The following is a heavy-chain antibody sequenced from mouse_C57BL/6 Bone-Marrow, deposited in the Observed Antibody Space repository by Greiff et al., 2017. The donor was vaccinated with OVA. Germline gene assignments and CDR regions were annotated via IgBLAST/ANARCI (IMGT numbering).Heavy chain of an antibody. CDR1: GYTFTDYY. CDR3: ARSEDEIFDD. Sequence: QVQLKQSGAELVRPGASVKLSCKASGYTFTDYYINWVKQRPGPGLEWIARIYPGSGNTYYNEKFKGKATLTAEKSSSTAYMQLSSLTSEDSAVYFCARSEDEIFDDWGQGTTLTVSS. CDR2: IYPGSGNT. J-gene: IGHJ2*01. V-gene: IGHV1-76*01.